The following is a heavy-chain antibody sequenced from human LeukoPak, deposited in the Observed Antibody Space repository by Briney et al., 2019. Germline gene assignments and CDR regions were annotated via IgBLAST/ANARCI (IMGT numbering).Heavy chain of an antibody. CDR1: GFTFSTYT. CDR2: ISSSSNNI. D-gene: IGHD2-2*01. V-gene: IGHV3-21*01. Sequence: GSLRLSCAASGFTFSTYTMNWVRQAPGKGLAWVSSISSSSNNINYADSVKGRFTISRDNAMNSVHLQMNSLRVEDTAVYYCARGYQRPDYWGQGTLITVSS. J-gene: IGHJ4*02. CDR3: ARGYQRPDY.